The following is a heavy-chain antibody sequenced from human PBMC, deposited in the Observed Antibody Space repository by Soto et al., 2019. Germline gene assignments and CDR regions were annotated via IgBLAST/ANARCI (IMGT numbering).Heavy chain of an antibody. CDR2: ISSGSVTI. V-gene: IGHV3-48*01. J-gene: IGHJ6*02. Sequence: EVQLVESGGGSVQPGGSLRLSCAASGFTFSSYSMNWVRQAPGKGLEWVSYISSGSVTIYYADSVKGRFTISRDNAKNSLYLQMHSLRGEDTAVYYCVRDYRVTTTDYYYYGMDVWGQGTTVTVSS. CDR1: GFTFSSYS. D-gene: IGHD4-17*01. CDR3: VRDYRVTTTDYYYYGMDV.